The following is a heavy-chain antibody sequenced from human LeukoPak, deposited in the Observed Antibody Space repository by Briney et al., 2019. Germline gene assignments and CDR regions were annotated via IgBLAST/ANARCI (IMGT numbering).Heavy chain of an antibody. D-gene: IGHD7-27*01. Sequence: GGSLRLSCAASGFIFSTYAMTWVRQPPGKGLEWVSSISGNGGDPNYAVSVKGRFTISRDNSKNALYLQMNSLRAEDTAVYYCAKDRGLTGDLRGFDYWGQGTLVTVSS. CDR3: AKDRGLTGDLRGFDY. CDR2: ISGNGGDP. V-gene: IGHV3-23*01. CDR1: GFIFSTYA. J-gene: IGHJ4*02.